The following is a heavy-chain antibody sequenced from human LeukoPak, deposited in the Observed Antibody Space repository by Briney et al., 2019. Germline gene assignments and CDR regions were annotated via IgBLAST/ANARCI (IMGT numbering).Heavy chain of an antibody. CDR1: GYTFSTYY. CDR2: INPGGGDT. D-gene: IGHD1-1*01. Sequence: ASVKVPCKASGYTFSTYYIHWVRHAPGQGLEWMGLINPGGGDTSYAQNLQGRVTMTRDTSTSTVYLELSNLRSEDTAVYYCARGPRGQRFDYWGQGTLVTVSS. CDR3: ARGPRGQRFDY. V-gene: IGHV1-46*01. J-gene: IGHJ4*02.